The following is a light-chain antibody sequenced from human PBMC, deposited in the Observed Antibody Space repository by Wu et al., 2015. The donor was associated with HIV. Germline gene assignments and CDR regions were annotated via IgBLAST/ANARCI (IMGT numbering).Light chain of an antibody. Sequence: IQMTQSPSSLSASVGDRVTITCRASQGIRNDLSWYQQKPGKAPNLLIYAASSLQSGVPSRFSGSGSGTDFTLTISSLQPEDFATYYCQQSYSTPWTFGQGTKVEIK. V-gene: IGKV1-39*01. CDR1: QGIRND. CDR3: QQSYSTPWT. J-gene: IGKJ1*01. CDR2: AAS.